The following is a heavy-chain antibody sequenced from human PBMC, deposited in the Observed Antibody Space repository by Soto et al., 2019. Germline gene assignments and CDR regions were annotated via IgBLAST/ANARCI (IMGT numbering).Heavy chain of an antibody. J-gene: IGHJ4*02. CDR3: ARHAGNSWKGDYFDY. V-gene: IGHV5-51*01. Sequence: PGESLKISCQAPGYSFSSSWIGWVRQMPGKGLEWMGIIDPNDSQTIYSPSFQGQVTISADKSIDTAYLQWSSLKTSDTAMYYCARHAGNSWKGDYFDYWGQGALVT. CDR1: GYSFSSSW. CDR2: IDPNDSQT. D-gene: IGHD6-13*01.